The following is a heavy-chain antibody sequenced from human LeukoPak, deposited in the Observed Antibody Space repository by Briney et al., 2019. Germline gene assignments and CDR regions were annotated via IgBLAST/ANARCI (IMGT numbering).Heavy chain of an antibody. D-gene: IGHD3-3*01. J-gene: IGHJ5*02. CDR2: IYYSGST. Sequence: RSSETLSLTCTVAGGSISSYYWSWIRQPPGKGLEWIGYIYYSGSTNYNPSLKSRVTISVDTSKNQFSLKLSSVTAADTAVYYCARDLDFWSGFTWGQGTLVTVSS. CDR3: ARDLDFWSGFT. CDR1: GGSISSYY. V-gene: IGHV4-59*01.